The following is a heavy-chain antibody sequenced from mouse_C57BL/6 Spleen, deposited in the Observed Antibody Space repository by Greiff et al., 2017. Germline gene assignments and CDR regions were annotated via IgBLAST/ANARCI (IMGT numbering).Heavy chain of an antibody. CDR3: ARHEDEDYDGWFAY. Sequence: VQLQQSGAELVQPGASVKLSCKASGYTFTEYTIHWVKQRTGQGLEWVGWFYPGSGSIKYNEKFKDKATLTADKSSSKVYMELSRLTSEDSAVYFCARHEDEDYDGWFAYWGQGTLVTVSA. J-gene: IGHJ3*01. V-gene: IGHV1-62-2*01. CDR1: GYTFTEYT. CDR2: FYPGSGSI. D-gene: IGHD2-4*01.